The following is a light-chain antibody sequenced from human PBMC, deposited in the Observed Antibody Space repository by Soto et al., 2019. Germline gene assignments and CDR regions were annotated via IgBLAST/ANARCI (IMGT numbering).Light chain of an antibody. V-gene: IGKV3-20*01. Sequence: EIVLTQSPGTLSLSPEERATLSCRASQSVNSSYLAWYQQKPGQAPRLLIYGASSRATGIPDRFSGSGSGTDFTLTISRLEPQDFAVYYCQQYGSSPRTFGGGTKVEIK. CDR3: QQYGSSPRT. CDR1: QSVNSSY. CDR2: GAS. J-gene: IGKJ4*01.